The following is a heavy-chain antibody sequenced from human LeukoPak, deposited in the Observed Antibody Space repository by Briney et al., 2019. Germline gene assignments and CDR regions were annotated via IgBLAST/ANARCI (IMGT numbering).Heavy chain of an antibody. D-gene: IGHD2-21*01. V-gene: IGHV3-48*01. CDR3: ARVRCGQNFFDY. CDR1: GFAFGNYI. Sequence: GGSLRLSCAASGFAFGNYIMMWVRQAPGKAPEWVSYISSTSTTIYYTVSVKGRFTISRDNANYSLYLQMNSLRVEEMAVYYCARVRCGQNFFDYWGRGTLVTASS. CDR2: ISSTSTTI. J-gene: IGHJ4*02.